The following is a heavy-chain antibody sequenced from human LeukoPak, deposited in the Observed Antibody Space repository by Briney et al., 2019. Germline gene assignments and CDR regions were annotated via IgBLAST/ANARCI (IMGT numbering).Heavy chain of an antibody. CDR2: IYYSGST. V-gene: IGHV4-59*01. CDR3: ARGASSWYYYYYGMDV. Sequence: SETLSLTCTVSGGSISSYYWSWIRQPPGKGLEWIGYIYYSGSTNYNPSLKSRVTISVDTSKNQFSLKLSSVTAADTAMYYCARGASSWYYYYYGMDVWGQGTTVTVSS. D-gene: IGHD6-13*01. J-gene: IGHJ6*02. CDR1: GGSISSYY.